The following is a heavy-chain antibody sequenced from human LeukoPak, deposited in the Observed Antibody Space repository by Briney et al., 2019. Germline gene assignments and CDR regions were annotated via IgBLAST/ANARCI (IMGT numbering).Heavy chain of an antibody. CDR3: ARDFRYAFDN. CDR2: IGIDTGRT. D-gene: IGHD1-1*01. V-gene: IGHV3-48*01. CDR1: GFAFIEYS. J-gene: IGHJ4*02. Sequence: GGSLRLSCAASGFAFIEYSMNWVRQAPGKGLEWISYIGIDTGRTKYADSVKGRFTISRDKAKNSLYLQMNSLRVEDTAVYYCARDFRYAFDNWGQGTLVTVPS.